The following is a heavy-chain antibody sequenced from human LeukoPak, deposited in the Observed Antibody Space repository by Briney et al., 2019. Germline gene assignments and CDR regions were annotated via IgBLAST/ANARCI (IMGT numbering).Heavy chain of an antibody. Sequence: GESLRISCEASGYKFTSYWIGWMRQMPGKGLGWMGVIYPSDSDTRYNLSFEGQVTISADKSINTAYLQWSSLRPSDTAVYYCAKGDGEFEYWGQGTLVTVSS. CDR1: GYKFTSYW. V-gene: IGHV5-51*01. CDR2: IYPSDSDT. J-gene: IGHJ4*02. D-gene: IGHD3-10*01. CDR3: AKGDGEFEY.